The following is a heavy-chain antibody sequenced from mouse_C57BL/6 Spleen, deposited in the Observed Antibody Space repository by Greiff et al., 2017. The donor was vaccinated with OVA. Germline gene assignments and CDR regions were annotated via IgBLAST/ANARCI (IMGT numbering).Heavy chain of an antibody. CDR2: IDPETGGT. CDR1: GYTFTDYE. D-gene: IGHD3-2*02. Sequence: VQLRESGAELVRPGASVTLSCKASGYTFTDYEMHWVKQTPVHGLEWIGAIDPETGGTAYNQKFKGKAILTADKSSSTAYMELRSLTSEDSAVYYCTRLKRQLRLPFAYWGQGTLVTVSA. V-gene: IGHV1-15*01. CDR3: TRLKRQLRLPFAY. J-gene: IGHJ3*01.